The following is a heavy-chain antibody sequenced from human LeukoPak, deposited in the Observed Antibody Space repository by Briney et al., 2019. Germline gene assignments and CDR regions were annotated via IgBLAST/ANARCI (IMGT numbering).Heavy chain of an antibody. CDR3: AKDPDYGGY. J-gene: IGHJ4*02. CDR1: GFTFSNYD. D-gene: IGHD4-17*01. Sequence: GGSLRLSCTASGFTFSNYDMHWVRQAPGKGLEWVAVISYDGSNKYYADSVKGRFTISRDNSKNTLYLQMNSLRAEDTAVYYCAKDPDYGGYWGQGTLVTVSS. V-gene: IGHV3-30*18. CDR2: ISYDGSNK.